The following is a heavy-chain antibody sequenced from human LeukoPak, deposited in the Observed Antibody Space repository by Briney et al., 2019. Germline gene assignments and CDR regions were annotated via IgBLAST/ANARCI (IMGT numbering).Heavy chain of an antibody. CDR3: ARSTPDDFWTGYFSYYFDY. V-gene: IGHV1-2*02. J-gene: IGHJ4*02. D-gene: IGHD3/OR15-3a*01. Sequence: ASVKVSCKASGYTFTGYYMHWVRQAPGQGPEWMGWIKPDNGATNSTQKFQGRVTMTTDTSTNTAYMELRSPRSDDTAVYYCARSTPDDFWTGYFSYYFDYWGQGTLVTVSS. CDR2: IKPDNGAT. CDR1: GYTFTGYY.